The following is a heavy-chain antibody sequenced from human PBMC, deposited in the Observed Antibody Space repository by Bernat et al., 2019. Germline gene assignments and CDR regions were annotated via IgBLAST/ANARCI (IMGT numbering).Heavy chain of an antibody. Sequence: EVQLLESGGGLVQPGGSLRLSCAASGFTFSSYAMTWVRQAPGKGLEWVSYISGGSSRTAFADSVKGRFSISRDNSKNTVYLQMNSLRVEDTALYYCAKDLLRTKSRWDASALWGPGTMVPVSS. CDR2: ISGGSSRT. CDR1: GFTFSSYA. D-gene: IGHD2-8*01. J-gene: IGHJ3*01. V-gene: IGHV3-23*01. CDR3: AKDLLRTKSRWDASAL.